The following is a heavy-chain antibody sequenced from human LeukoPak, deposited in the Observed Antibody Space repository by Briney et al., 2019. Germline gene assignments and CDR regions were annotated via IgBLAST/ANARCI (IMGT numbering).Heavy chain of an antibody. Sequence: ASVKVSCKASGYTFTNYYIHWVRQAPGQGLEWMGIINPSDGSTSYAQKFQGRVTMARDTSTSTVYMELSSLRSEDTAVYYCARDPDYGGDSGRFDYWGQGTLVTVSS. D-gene: IGHD4-23*01. CDR1: GYTFTNYY. J-gene: IGHJ4*02. V-gene: IGHV1-46*01. CDR2: INPSDGST. CDR3: ARDPDYGGDSGRFDY.